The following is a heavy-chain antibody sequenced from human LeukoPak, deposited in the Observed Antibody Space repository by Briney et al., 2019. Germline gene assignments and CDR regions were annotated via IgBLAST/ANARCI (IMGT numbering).Heavy chain of an antibody. Sequence: SETLSLTCTVSGASIRSHYWNWIRQTAGEGLEWIGRIYNNRSPDYNPSLKSRVTISVDTSKNQLSLKMTSVTVADTALYYCARESVFGSRYYFDYWGHGILVTVSS. CDR3: ARESVFGSRYYFDY. J-gene: IGHJ4*01. CDR1: GASIRSHY. V-gene: IGHV4-4*07. CDR2: IYNNRSP. D-gene: IGHD3-3*01.